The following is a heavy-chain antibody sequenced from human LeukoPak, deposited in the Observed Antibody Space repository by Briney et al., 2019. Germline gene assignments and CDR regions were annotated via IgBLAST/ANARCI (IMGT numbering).Heavy chain of an antibody. D-gene: IGHD2-2*01. J-gene: IGHJ6*03. V-gene: IGHV4-59*12. Sequence: SETLSLTCTVSGGSISSYYWSWIRQSPGKGLEWIGYIFYIGSTNYNPSLKSRVTISVDTSKNQFSLKLSSVTAADTAVYYCARDSQGYCSSTSCAGTRGTNYYYYYMDVWGKGTTVTVSS. CDR1: GGSISSYY. CDR2: IFYIGST. CDR3: ARDSQGYCSSTSCAGTRGTNYYYYYMDV.